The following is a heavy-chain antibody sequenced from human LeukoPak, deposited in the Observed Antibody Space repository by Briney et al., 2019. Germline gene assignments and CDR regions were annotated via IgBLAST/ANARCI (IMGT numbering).Heavy chain of an antibody. J-gene: IGHJ4*02. CDR2: IYHSGST. V-gene: IGHV4-30-2*01. CDR1: GGSISSGGYS. Sequence: PSETLSPTCAVSGGSISSGGYSWSWIRQPPGKGLEWIGYIYHSGSTYYNPSLKSRVTISVDRSKNQFSLKLGSVTAADTAVYYCARSMDYWGQGTLVTVSS. CDR3: ARSMDY.